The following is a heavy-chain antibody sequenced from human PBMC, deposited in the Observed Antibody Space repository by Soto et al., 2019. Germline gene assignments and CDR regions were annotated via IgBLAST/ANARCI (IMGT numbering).Heavy chain of an antibody. J-gene: IGHJ4*02. CDR1: GFTFSSYS. V-gene: IGHV3-48*01. CDR3: ARDLGTGWFGELIRFDY. Sequence: GGSLRLSCAASGFTFSSYSMNWVRQAPGKGLEWVSYISSSSSTIYYADSVKGRFTISRDNAKNSLYLQMNSLRAEDTAVYYCARDLGTGWFGELIRFDYWGQGTLVTVSS. D-gene: IGHD3-10*01. CDR2: ISSSSSTI.